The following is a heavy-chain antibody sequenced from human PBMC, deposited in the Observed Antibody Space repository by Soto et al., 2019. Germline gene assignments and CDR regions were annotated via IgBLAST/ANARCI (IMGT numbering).Heavy chain of an antibody. V-gene: IGHV1-69*01. Sequence: QVQLVQSGAEVKKPGSSVKVSCKAPGGTFSSYAISWVRQAPGQGLEWMGGIIPIFGTANYAQKFQGRVTITEDESTSTGYMELSSLRSEDTAVYYCARSQGGSSSLVIYYYYYYGMDVWGQGTTVTVSS. D-gene: IGHD2-15*01. J-gene: IGHJ6*02. CDR1: GGTFSSYA. CDR3: ARSQGGSSSLVIYYYYYYGMDV. CDR2: IIPIFGTA.